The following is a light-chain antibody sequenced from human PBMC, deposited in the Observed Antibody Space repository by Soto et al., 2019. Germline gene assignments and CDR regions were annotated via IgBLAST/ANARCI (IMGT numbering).Light chain of an antibody. CDR3: QHYNDYSWT. J-gene: IGKJ1*01. CDR2: KTS. Sequence: DIHMTQSPSTLSASVGDRVTITCRASQSISVWLAWYQQKPGKAPNLLIYKTSSLETGVPSRFSGSGSGTXXXXXXXXXXXXDFAXXYXQHYNDYSWTFGQGTKVEIK. CDR1: QSISVW. V-gene: IGKV1-5*03.